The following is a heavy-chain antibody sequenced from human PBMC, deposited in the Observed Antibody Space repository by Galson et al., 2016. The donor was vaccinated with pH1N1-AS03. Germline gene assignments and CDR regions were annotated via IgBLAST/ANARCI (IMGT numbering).Heavy chain of an antibody. Sequence: SVKVSCKASGVTFRNFVISWVRQAPGQGLEWVGGIIAIFGTPKPAQKFQGRVTITADESTSTAHMELSSLTSEDTAVYYCARGRGYKYGSGGAAFDIWGQDATVTVSS. CDR3: ARGRGYKYGSGGAAFDI. V-gene: IGHV1-69*13. D-gene: IGHD5-18*01. J-gene: IGHJ3*02. CDR1: GVTFRNFV. CDR2: IIAIFGTP.